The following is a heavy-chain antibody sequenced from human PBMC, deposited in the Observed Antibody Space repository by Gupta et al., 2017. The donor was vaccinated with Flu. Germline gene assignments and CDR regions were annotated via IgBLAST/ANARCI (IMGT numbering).Heavy chain of an antibody. V-gene: IGHV1-58*01. CDR1: GFTFSSSA. CDR3: AAARFNVVEWAFDI. CDR2: IVVGSGVA. J-gene: IGHJ3*02. Sequence: QVQLVQSGPDVKRPGTSVKVSCRASGFTFSSSAVQWVRQTRGHPLEWIGWIVVGSGVADVAQKFQGRIVITRDMSTSTALMELSNLKSEDSAVYYCAAARFNVVEWAFDIWGQGTIVTVSS. D-gene: IGHD2-8*01.